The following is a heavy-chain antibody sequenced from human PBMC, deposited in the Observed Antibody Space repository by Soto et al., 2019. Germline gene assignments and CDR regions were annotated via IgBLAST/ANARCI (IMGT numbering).Heavy chain of an antibody. CDR1: GGSIISGGYS. J-gene: IGHJ4*02. CDR3: ARRGSGSYSDY. V-gene: IGHV4-30-2*03. CDR2: IYHSGST. Sequence: SETLSLTCAVSGGSIISGGYSWSWIRQPPGKGLEWIGYIYHSGSTYYNPSLKSRVTISVDTSKNQFSLKLSSVTAADTAVYYCARRGSGSYSDYWGQGTLVTVSS. D-gene: IGHD3-10*01.